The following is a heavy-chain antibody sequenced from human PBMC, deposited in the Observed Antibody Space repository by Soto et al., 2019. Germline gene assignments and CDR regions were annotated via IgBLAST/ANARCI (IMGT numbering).Heavy chain of an antibody. CDR3: ARSTINNRGNAFDI. CDR1: GYTFTGYY. V-gene: IGHV1-2*04. Sequence: ASVKVSCKASGYTFTGYYMHWVRQAPGQGLEWMGWINPNSGGTNYAQKFQGWVTMTRDTSISTAYMELSRLRSDDTAVYYCARSTINNRGNAFDIWGQGTMVTVSS. CDR2: INPNSGGT. J-gene: IGHJ3*02. D-gene: IGHD3-9*01.